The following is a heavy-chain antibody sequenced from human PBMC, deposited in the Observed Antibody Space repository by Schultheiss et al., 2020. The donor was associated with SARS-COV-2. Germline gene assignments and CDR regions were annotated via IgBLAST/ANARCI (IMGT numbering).Heavy chain of an antibody. V-gene: IGHV4-31*11. Sequence: SETLSLTCAVYGGSFSGYYWSWIRQHPGKGLEWIGYIYYSGSTYYNPSLKSRVTISVDTSKNQFSLKLSSVTAADTAVYYCARDRGGNLDYWGQGTLVTVSS. CDR1: GGSFSGYY. CDR2: IYYSGST. CDR3: ARDRGGNLDY. D-gene: IGHD1-14*01. J-gene: IGHJ4*02.